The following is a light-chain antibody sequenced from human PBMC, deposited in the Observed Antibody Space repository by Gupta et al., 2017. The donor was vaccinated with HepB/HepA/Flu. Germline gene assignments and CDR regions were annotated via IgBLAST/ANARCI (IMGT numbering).Light chain of an antibody. V-gene: IGKV3-11*01. CDR1: QSVSSY. CDR2: DAS. CDR3: QQRSNGPPTLT. J-gene: IGKJ4*01. Sequence: ETVLTQSPATLSLSPGERATLSCRASQSVSSYLAWYQQKPGQAPRLLIYDASNRATGIPARFSGSGSGTDFTLTISSLEPEDFAVYYCQQRSNGPPTLTFGGGTKVEIK.